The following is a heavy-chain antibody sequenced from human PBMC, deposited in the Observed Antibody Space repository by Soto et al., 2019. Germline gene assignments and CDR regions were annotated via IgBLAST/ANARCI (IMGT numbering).Heavy chain of an antibody. Sequence: ASVKVSCKASGYTFTSYDINWVRQATGQGLQWMGWMNPNTGNTGYAQKFQGRVTMTRDTSISTAYMELSSLTSEDTAVYYCATEGGYSNYIDDWGQGTPVTVS. CDR2: MNPNTGNT. V-gene: IGHV1-8*01. J-gene: IGHJ4*02. CDR1: GYTFTSYD. CDR3: ATEGGYSNYIDD. D-gene: IGHD4-4*01.